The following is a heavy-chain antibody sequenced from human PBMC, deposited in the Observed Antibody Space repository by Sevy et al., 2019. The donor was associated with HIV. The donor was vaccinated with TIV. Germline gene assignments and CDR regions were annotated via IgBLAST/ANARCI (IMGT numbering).Heavy chain of an antibody. D-gene: IGHD5-18*01. Sequence: GGSLRLSCAASGFTFSSYSMNWVRQAPGKGLEWVSYISSSSSTIYYADSVKGRFTISRDNAKNSLYLQMNSLRAEDTAVYYCAGARPPMVMWTDYWGQGTLVTVSS. V-gene: IGHV3-48*01. CDR1: GFTFSSYS. CDR3: AGARPPMVMWTDY. J-gene: IGHJ4*02. CDR2: ISSSSSTI.